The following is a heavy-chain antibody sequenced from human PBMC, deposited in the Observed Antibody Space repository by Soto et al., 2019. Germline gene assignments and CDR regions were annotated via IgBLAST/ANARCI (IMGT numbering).Heavy chain of an antibody. J-gene: IGHJ5*02. CDR2: INGDGSDI. Sequence: EVQQVQSGGGLVQPGGSLRLSCGASGFAFSNYWMHWVRQVPGKGLVWVSRINGDGSDIKYADSVKGRFTISRDNAKNTVYLQMNSLRAEDTAVYYCARDQSTGDWFDAWGQGTLVTVSS. CDR3: ARDQSTGDWFDA. D-gene: IGHD2-2*01. CDR1: GFAFSNYW. V-gene: IGHV3-74*03.